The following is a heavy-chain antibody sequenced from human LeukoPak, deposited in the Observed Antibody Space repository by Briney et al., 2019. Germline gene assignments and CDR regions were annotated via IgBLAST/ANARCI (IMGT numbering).Heavy chain of an antibody. CDR3: ARDNLVERWFDP. D-gene: IGHD1-1*01. V-gene: IGHV4-34*01. CDR1: GGSFSGYY. J-gene: IGHJ5*02. CDR2: INHSGST. Sequence: PSETLSLTCAVYGGSFSGYYWSWIRQPPGKGLEWIGEINHSGSTNYNPSLKSRVTISVDTSKNQFSLKLSSVTAADTAVYYCARDNLVERWFDPWGQGTLVTVSS.